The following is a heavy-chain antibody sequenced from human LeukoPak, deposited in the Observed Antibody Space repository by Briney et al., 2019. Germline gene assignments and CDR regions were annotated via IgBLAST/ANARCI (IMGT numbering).Heavy chain of an antibody. CDR1: GGSISSYY. CDR2: IYYSGST. D-gene: IGHD2-21*02. V-gene: IGHV4-59*01. Sequence: SETLSLTCTVSGGSISSYYWSWIRQPPGKGLEWIGYIYYSGSTNYNPSLKSRVTISVDTSKNQFSLKLSSVTAADTAVYYCAGGDWGSSSLGYWGQGTLVTVSS. J-gene: IGHJ4*02. CDR3: AGGDWGSSSLGY.